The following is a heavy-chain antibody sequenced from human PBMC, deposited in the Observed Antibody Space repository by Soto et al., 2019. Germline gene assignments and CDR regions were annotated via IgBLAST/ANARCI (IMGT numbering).Heavy chain of an antibody. J-gene: IGHJ4*02. CDR3: ATAPRFRLRFLDWLLY. CDR1: GYTFTSYY. Sequence: ASVKVSCKASGYTFTSYYMHWVRQAPGQGLEWMGIINPSGGSTSYAQKFQGRVAMTKDTSTSTAYMELSSLRSEDTAVYYCATAPRFRLRFLDWLLYWGQGTLVTVSS. V-gene: IGHV1-46*01. CDR2: INPSGGST. D-gene: IGHD3-3*01.